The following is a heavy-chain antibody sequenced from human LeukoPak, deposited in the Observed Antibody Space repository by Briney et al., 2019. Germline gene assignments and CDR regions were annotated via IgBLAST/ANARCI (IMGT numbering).Heavy chain of an antibody. Sequence: GGSLRLSCVASGFTFSSYSMNWVRQAPGKGLEWVSCISSSSTYIYYADSVKGRFTISRDNAKNSVFLQMNSLRAEDTAVYYCTRAVAAADFSPGYWGQGTLVTVSS. J-gene: IGHJ4*02. CDR3: TRAVAAADFSPGY. CDR1: GFTFSSYS. V-gene: IGHV3-21*01. CDR2: ISSSSTYI. D-gene: IGHD3/OR15-3a*01.